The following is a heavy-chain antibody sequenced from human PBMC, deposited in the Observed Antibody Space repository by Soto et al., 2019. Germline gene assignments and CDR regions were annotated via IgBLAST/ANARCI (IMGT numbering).Heavy chain of an antibody. V-gene: IGHV4-34*01. CDR3: ARRVGATTYFDY. J-gene: IGHJ4*02. D-gene: IGHD1-26*01. CDR1: GGSFSGYY. Sequence: SATLSLTCAVYGGSFSGYYWSWIRQPPGKGLEWIGEINHSGSTNYNPSLKSRVTISVDTSKNQFSLKLSSVTAADTAVYYCARRVGATTYFDYWGQGTLVTVSS. CDR2: INHSGST.